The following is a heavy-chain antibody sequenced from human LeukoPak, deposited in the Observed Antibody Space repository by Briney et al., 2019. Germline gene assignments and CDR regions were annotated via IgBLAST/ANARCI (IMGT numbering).Heavy chain of an antibody. J-gene: IGHJ4*02. D-gene: IGHD3-16*01. CDR3: ARTSPTSHFDF. CDR2: INGDGSNS. Sequence: GSLRLSCVASGFTSTTYWMHWVRQAPGKGLVWVSRINGDGSNSNYADSVKGRFTISRDNARNTLYLQMDGLRAEDTALYYCARTSPTSHFDFWGQGTLVTVSS. V-gene: IGHV3-74*01. CDR1: GFTSTTYW.